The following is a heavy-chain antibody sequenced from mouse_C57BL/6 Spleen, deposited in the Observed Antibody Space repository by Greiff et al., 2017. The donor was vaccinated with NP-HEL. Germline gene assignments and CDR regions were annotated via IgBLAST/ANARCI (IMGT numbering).Heavy chain of an antibody. V-gene: IGHV1-80*01. CDR2: IYPGDGDT. CDR3: AKGLVWGYAMDY. CDR1: GYAFSSYW. J-gene: IGHJ4*01. D-gene: IGHD2-10*02. Sequence: VQLQQSGAELVKPGASVKISCKASGYAFSSYWMNWVKQRPGKGLEWIGQIYPGDGDTNYNGKFKGKATLTADKSSSTAYMQLSSLTSEDSAVYFCAKGLVWGYAMDYWGQGTSVTVSS.